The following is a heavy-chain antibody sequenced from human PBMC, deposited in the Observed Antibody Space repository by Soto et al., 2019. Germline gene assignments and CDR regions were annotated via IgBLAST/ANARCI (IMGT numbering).Heavy chain of an antibody. D-gene: IGHD1-26*01. CDR3: TRLSDTTTEGFDY. V-gene: IGHV3-73*01. Sequence: GGSLRLSCAASGFTFSVSAVHWVRQSSGKGLEWVARVRSKAKDYATAYAASVKGRFTVSRDDSMNTAYLEMNSLKTEDTAVYYCTRLSDTTTEGFDYWGRGTLVTVSS. J-gene: IGHJ4*02. CDR2: VRSKAKDYAT. CDR1: GFTFSVSA.